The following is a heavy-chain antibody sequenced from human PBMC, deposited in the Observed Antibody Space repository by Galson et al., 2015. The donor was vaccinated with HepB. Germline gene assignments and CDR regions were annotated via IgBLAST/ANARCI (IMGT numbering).Heavy chain of an antibody. CDR3: ARVNWNWFDP. Sequence: SETLSLTCTVSGGSISSYYWSWIRQPAGKGLEWIGRFYSRGSTNYNPSLKSRVTMSVDPSKNQFSLKLSSVTAADTAIYYCARVNWNWFDPWGQGTLVTVSS. J-gene: IGHJ5*02. D-gene: IGHD1-1*01. V-gene: IGHV4-4*07. CDR1: GGSISSYY. CDR2: FYSRGST.